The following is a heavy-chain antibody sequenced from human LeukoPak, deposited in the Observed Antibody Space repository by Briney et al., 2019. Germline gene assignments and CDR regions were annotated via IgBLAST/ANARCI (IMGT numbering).Heavy chain of an antibody. V-gene: IGHV3-23*01. CDR2: ISGSGDST. CDR3: AKSHASIWNVYDY. Sequence: PGGSLRLSCAASGFTFSSYAISWVRLPPGKGLEWVSAISGSGDSTYYADSVKGRFTISEDNSKNTLFLQMNSLRAEDTAVYYCAKSHASIWNVYDYWGQGTLVTVSS. D-gene: IGHD1-1*01. CDR1: GFTFSSYA. J-gene: IGHJ4*02.